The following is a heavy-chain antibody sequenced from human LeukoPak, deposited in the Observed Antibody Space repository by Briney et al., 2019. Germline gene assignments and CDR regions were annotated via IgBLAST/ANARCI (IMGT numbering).Heavy chain of an antibody. V-gene: IGHV3-49*03. CDR2: IRSKAYGGTT. CDR1: GFTFGDYA. Sequence: PGGSLRLSCTASGFTFGDYAMSWFRQAPGKGLEWVGFIRSKAYGGTTEYAASVKGRFTISRDDSKSIAYLQMNSLRTEDTAVYYCTRPLAARLYYYYGMDVWGQGTTVTVSS. CDR3: TRPLAARLYYYYGMDV. J-gene: IGHJ6*02. D-gene: IGHD6-6*01.